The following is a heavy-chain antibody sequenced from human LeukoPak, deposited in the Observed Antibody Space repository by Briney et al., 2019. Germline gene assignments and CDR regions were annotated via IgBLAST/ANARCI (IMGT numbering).Heavy chain of an antibody. D-gene: IGHD5-12*01. Sequence: ASVKVSCKASGYSFTNYPVHWVRQAPGQRLEWMGWINTGNGNTKYSQNFQDRVTISRDTSASTAYMELSSLRSEDTALYYCARVLGGYAPFDYWGQGTLVTVSS. CDR3: ARVLGGYAPFDY. CDR2: INTGNGNT. V-gene: IGHV1-3*04. J-gene: IGHJ4*02. CDR1: GYSFTNYP.